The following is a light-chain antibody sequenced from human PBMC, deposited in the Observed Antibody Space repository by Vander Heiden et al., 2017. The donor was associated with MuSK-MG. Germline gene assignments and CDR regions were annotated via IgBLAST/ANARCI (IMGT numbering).Light chain of an antibody. V-gene: IGLV3-1*01. CDR3: QAWDSSRDVV. Sequence: SYGLTPPPSVSVSPGPTASITCSGDKLGDKYACWYQQKPGQSPVLVIYQDSKRPSGIPERFSGSNAGNTATLTISGSQAMEEADYYCQAWDSSRDVVFGGGTKLTVL. CDR2: QDS. J-gene: IGLJ2*01. CDR1: KLGDKY.